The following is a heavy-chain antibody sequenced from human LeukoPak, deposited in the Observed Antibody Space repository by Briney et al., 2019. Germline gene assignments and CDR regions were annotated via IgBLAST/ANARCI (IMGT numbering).Heavy chain of an antibody. CDR3: SRGEMATSSGY. V-gene: IGHV1-8*01. J-gene: IGHJ4*02. D-gene: IGHD5-12*01. CDR2: MNPNLGHT. CDR1: GYSFTSYD. Sequence: ASVKVSHKSSGYSFTSYDFNLVRQAPAPGLEWMGWMNPNLGHTGYQQKFHGRVTITQNSSNSKDHVVLSSQRCDAPTQDYGSRGEMATSSGYWGQGTLVTVSS.